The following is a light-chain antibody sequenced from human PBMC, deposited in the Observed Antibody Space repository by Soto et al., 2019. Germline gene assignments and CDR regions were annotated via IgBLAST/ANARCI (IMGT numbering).Light chain of an antibody. CDR1: QSISSW. CDR3: QHET. J-gene: IGKJ1*01. V-gene: IGKV1-5*03. Sequence: DIQMTQSRSTLSASVGDRVSITCRATQSISSWLAWYQQKPGKAPKLLIYKASSLESGVPSRFSGSGSGTEFTLTISSLQPDDFATYYCQHETFGQGTKVEIK. CDR2: KAS.